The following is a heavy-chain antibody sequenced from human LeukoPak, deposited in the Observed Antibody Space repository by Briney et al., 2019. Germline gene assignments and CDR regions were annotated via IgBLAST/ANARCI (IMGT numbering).Heavy chain of an antibody. Sequence: ASVKVSCKASGYTFTSYYMHWVRQAPGQGLEWMGIINPSGGSTTYAQNFQGRVTMTRDTSTSTVYMELSSLRSEDTAVYYCARVGIIGRGDVFDIWGQGTMLTVSS. J-gene: IGHJ3*02. CDR2: INPSGGST. D-gene: IGHD1-26*01. V-gene: IGHV1-46*01. CDR3: ARVGIIGRGDVFDI. CDR1: GYTFTSYY.